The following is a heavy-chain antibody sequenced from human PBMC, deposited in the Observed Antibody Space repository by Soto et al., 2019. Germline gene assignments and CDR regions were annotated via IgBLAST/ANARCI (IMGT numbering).Heavy chain of an antibody. V-gene: IGHV1-69*13. CDR2: IIPIFGTA. Sequence: SVTVSCQASGGTFSSYAISWVRQAPGQGLEWMGGIIPIFGTANYAQKFQGRVTITADESTSTAYMELSSLRSEDTAVYYCARVSQYSSSSGFDYWGQGTLVTVSS. J-gene: IGHJ4*02. CDR3: ARVSQYSSSSGFDY. D-gene: IGHD6-6*01. CDR1: GGTFSSYA.